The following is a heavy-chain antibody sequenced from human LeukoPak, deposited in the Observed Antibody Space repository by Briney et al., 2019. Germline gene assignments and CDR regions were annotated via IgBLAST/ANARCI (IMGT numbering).Heavy chain of an antibody. V-gene: IGHV3-23*01. Sequence: PGGSLRLSCAASGFTFSSYTMSWVRQVPGKGLEWVSAIGGSGGSTYYADSVKGRFTISRDNSKNTLSPQMNSLRAEDTALYYCASQGGVGGYWGQGTLVTVSS. CDR3: ASQGGVGGY. J-gene: IGHJ4*02. CDR2: IGGSGGST. CDR1: GFTFSSYT. D-gene: IGHD2-8*02.